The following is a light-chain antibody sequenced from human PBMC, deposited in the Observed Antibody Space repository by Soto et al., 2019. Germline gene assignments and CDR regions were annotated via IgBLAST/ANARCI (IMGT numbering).Light chain of an antibody. CDR3: QQYNSYPL. Sequence: DIQMTQSPSTLSASVGDRVTITCRASQSISSGLAWYQQKPGKAPKLLIYKASSLESGVPSRFSGSGSGTEFTLTISSLQPDDFATYYCQQYNSYPLFGPGTKVDIK. CDR1: QSISSG. J-gene: IGKJ3*01. CDR2: KAS. V-gene: IGKV1-5*03.